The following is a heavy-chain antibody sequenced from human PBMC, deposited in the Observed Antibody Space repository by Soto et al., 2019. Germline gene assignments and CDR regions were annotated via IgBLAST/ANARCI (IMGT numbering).Heavy chain of an antibody. CDR3: ARVAY. J-gene: IGHJ4*02. CDR2: ISSASNDI. CDR1: GFTFSRYS. Sequence: GGSLRLSCTASGFTFSRYSMNWVRQAPGKGLEWVASISSASNDITYADSVKGRFIISRDNAKNSLFLQMNDLRPEDTALYYCARVAYWGQGTLVTVFS. V-gene: IGHV3-21*06.